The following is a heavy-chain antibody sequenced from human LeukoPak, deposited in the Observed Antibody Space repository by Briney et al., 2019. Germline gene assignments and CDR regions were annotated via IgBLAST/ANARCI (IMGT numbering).Heavy chain of an antibody. CDR1: GGTFSSYA. J-gene: IGHJ6*02. Sequence: GASVKVSCKASGGTFSSYAISWVRQAPGQGLEWMGGIIPIFGTANYAQKFQGRVTITADESTSTAYMELSSLRSEDTAVYCCARDPAYGSGSYHPSYYGMDVWGQGTTVTVSS. CDR2: IIPIFGTA. CDR3: ARDPAYGSGSYHPSYYGMDV. D-gene: IGHD3-10*01. V-gene: IGHV1-69*13.